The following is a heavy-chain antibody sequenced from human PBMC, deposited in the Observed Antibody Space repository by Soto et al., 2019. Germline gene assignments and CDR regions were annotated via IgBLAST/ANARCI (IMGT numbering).Heavy chain of an antibody. J-gene: IGHJ5*02. CDR1: GFTFSSYA. CDR2: ISGSGGST. CDR3: AKDGYNWNLGWFDP. V-gene: IGHV3-23*01. D-gene: IGHD1-7*01. Sequence: GGSLRLSCAASGFTFSSYAMSWVRQAPGKGLEWVSAISGSGGSTYYADSVKGRFTISRDNSKNTLYLQMNSLRAEDTAVYYYAKDGYNWNLGWFDPWGQGTLVTVSS.